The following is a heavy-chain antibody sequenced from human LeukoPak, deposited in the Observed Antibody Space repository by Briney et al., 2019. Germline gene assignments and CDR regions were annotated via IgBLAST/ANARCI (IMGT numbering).Heavy chain of an antibody. CDR3: ARTTEGGYSYGYFYYYYMDV. D-gene: IGHD5-18*01. CDR2: IYTSGST. CDR1: GGSISSGSYY. Sequence: PSQTLSLTCTVSGGSISSGSYYWSWIRQPAGKGLEWIGRIYTSGSTNYNPSLKSRVTISVDTSKNQFSLKLSSVTAADTAVYYCARTTEGGYSYGYFYYYYMDVWGKGTTVTISS. J-gene: IGHJ6*03. V-gene: IGHV4-61*02.